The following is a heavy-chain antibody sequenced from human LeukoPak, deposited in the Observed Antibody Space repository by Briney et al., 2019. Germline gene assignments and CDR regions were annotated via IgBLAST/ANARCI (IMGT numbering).Heavy chain of an antibody. J-gene: IGHJ5*02. CDR1: GFTFSSYW. V-gene: IGHV3-7*03. CDR3: ARMFRSSWYINWFDP. CDR2: IKQDGSEK. D-gene: IGHD6-13*01. Sequence: GGSLRLSCAASGFTFSSYWMSWVRQAPGKGLEWVANIKQDGSEKYYVDSVKGRFTISRDNAKNSLYLQMNSLRAEDTAMYYCARMFRSSWYINWFDPWGQGTLVTVSS.